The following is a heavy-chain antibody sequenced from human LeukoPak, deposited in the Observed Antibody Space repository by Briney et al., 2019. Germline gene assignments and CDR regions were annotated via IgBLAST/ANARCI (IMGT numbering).Heavy chain of an antibody. J-gene: IGHJ4*02. V-gene: IGHV3-33*08. D-gene: IGHD6-19*01. Sequence: PGRSLRLSCAASGFTFSSYAMHWVRQAPGKGLEWVAIMWYDGSNKFYADSVKGRFTISRDNSKNTLYLQMNSLRAEDTAVYYCARGPGLAVTGTDFDYWGQGTLVTVSS. CDR3: ARGPGLAVTGTDFDY. CDR1: GFTFSSYA. CDR2: MWYDGSNK.